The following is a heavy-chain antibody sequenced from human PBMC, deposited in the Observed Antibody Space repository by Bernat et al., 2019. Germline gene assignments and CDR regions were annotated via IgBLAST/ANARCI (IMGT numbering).Heavy chain of an antibody. V-gene: IGHV3-21*01. D-gene: IGHD3-16*01. CDR2: ISSSSSYI. CDR3: ARVIYDYISAFDI. J-gene: IGHJ3*02. Sequence: EVQLVESGGGLVKPGGSLRLSCAASGFTFSSYSMNWVRQAPGKGLEWVSSISSSSSYIYYADSVKGRFTISRDNAKNSLYLQMSSLRAEDTAVYYCARVIYDYISAFDIWGQGTMVTVSS. CDR1: GFTFSSYS.